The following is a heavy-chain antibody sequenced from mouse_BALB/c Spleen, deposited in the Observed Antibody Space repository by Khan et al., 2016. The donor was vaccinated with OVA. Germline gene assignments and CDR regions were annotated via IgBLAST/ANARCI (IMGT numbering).Heavy chain of an antibody. V-gene: IGHV3-2*02. CDR3: ARSPPVGDLWFAY. CDR1: GYSITSDYA. D-gene: IGHD3-3*01. J-gene: IGHJ3*01. CDR2: ISYSGST. Sequence: EVQLVESGPGLVKPSQSLSLTCTVTGYSITSDYAWNWIRQFPGNKLEWMGYISYSGSTSYNPSLKSRISITRDTSKNQFFLQLNSVTTEDTATDDCARSPPVGDLWFAYWGQGTLVTVSA.